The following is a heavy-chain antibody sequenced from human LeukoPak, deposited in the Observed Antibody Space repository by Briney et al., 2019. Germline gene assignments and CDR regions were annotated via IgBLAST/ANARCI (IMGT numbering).Heavy chain of an antibody. CDR2: TVSEIDGGTT. J-gene: IGHJ6*02. V-gene: IGHV3-15*04. Sequence: RGSLRLSCAASGFTFNYAWMSWVRQVPGKGLEWVGQTVSEIDGGTTDYATPVKGRFTISRDDSKSTLYLQMNSLKIEDTAVYYCTTDEDWNYARKDVWGQGATVIVSS. CDR3: TTDEDWNYARKDV. D-gene: IGHD1-7*01. CDR1: GFTFNYAW.